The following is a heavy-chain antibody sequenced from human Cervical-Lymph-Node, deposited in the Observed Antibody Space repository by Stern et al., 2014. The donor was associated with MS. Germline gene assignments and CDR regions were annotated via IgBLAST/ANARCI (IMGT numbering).Heavy chain of an antibody. CDR3: ARHASGGGTGQDGLDV. V-gene: IGHV5-51*01. Sequence: DVQLVESGAEVKKPGESLKISCKGSGYRFTSYWIGWVRQMPGKGLEYMGVFFPRDSETTYSPSFRGQVTFSADKSISTAYLQWDRLKASDSAIYYCARHASGGGTGQDGLDVWGQGTVVTVSS. J-gene: IGHJ3*01. D-gene: IGHD3-16*01. CDR1: GYRFTSYW. CDR2: FFPRDSET.